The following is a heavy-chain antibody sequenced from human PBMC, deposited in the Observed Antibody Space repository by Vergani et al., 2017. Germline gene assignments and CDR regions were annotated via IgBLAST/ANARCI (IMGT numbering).Heavy chain of an antibody. J-gene: IGHJ6*03. D-gene: IGHD3-9*01. CDR1: GFTFSSYA. CDR3: SSAACYHIMTGFVGYMDV. Sequence: VQLLESGGGLVQPGGSLRLSCAASGFTFSSYAMHWVRQAPGKGLEWVAVISYDGSNKYYADSVKGRFTISRDNSKNTLYLQMNSLRAEDTDVYYCSSAACYHIMTGFVGYMDVWGKGTTVTVSS. V-gene: IGHV3-30-3*01. CDR2: ISYDGSNK.